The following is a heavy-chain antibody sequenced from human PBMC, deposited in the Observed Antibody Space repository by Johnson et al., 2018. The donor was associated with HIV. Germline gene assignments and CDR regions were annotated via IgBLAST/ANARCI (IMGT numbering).Heavy chain of an antibody. V-gene: IGHV3-20*04. CDR1: GFTFDDYG. CDR2: MNWNGGST. D-gene: IGHD1-26*01. J-gene: IGHJ3*02. CDR3: ARGRPWGWELRRDAFDI. Sequence: VLLVESGGGVVQPGRSLRLSCAASGFTFDDYGLSWVRQAPGKGLEWVSGMNWNGGSTGYADSVKGRCTISRDNAKNSLYLQMNSLRAEDTALYYCARGRPWGWELRRDAFDIWGQGTMVTVSS.